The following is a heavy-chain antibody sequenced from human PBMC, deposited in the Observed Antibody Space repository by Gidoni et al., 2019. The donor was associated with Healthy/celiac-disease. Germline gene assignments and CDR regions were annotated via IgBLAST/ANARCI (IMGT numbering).Heavy chain of an antibody. CDR1: GFTFSSYG. J-gene: IGHJ6*02. Sequence: QVPLVESGGGVVQPGRSLRLSCAASGFTFSSYGMHWVRQAPGKGLEWVAVISYDGSNKYYADSVKGRFTISRDNSKNTLYLQMNSLRAEDTAVYYCAKGILSHYGMDVWGQGTTVTVSS. CDR2: ISYDGSNK. D-gene: IGHD3-3*02. CDR3: AKGILSHYGMDV. V-gene: IGHV3-30*18.